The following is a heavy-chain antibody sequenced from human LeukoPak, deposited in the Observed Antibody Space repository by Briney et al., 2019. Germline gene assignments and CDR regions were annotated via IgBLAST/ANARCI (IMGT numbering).Heavy chain of an antibody. V-gene: IGHV1-2*02. D-gene: IGHD3-22*01. J-gene: IGHJ5*01. CDR3: ARDLWNFYDDSGYNRDFDS. CDR1: GYTFTGYY. CDR2: INPNSGGT. Sequence: ASVKVSCKASGYTFTGYYMHWVRQAPGQGLEWMGWINPNSGGTNYAQKFQGRVTMTRDTSISTAYKELSRLRSDDTAVYYCARDLWNFYDDSGYNRDFDSWGQGTLVTVSS.